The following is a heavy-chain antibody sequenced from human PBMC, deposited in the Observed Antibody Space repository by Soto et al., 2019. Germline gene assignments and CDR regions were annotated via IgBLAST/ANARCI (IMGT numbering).Heavy chain of an antibody. CDR2: IYYSGST. CDR1: GGSISSYY. J-gene: IGHJ4*02. Sequence: SETLSITCTVSGGSISSYYWSWIRLPPGKGLEWIGYIYYSGSTNYNPSLKSRVTISVDTSKNQFSLKLSSVTAADTAVYYCARKSYDILTGYHFDYWGQGTLVTVSS. V-gene: IGHV4-59*01. CDR3: ARKSYDILTGYHFDY. D-gene: IGHD3-9*01.